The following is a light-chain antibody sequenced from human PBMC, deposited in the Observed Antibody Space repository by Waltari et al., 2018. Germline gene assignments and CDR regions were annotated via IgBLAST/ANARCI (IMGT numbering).Light chain of an antibody. Sequence: NVVTQTRLSLSVSPGQEASIFCKSSLGRLHTDGDTSSSWYLQRADQPPRLLIYEVSKRLSGVPERFSGGGSGTEFSLTISRVEAEDVGFYYCVQSLQVPSFGGGTRLE. CDR1: LGRLHTDGDTS. V-gene: IGKV2D-29*01. CDR2: EVS. CDR3: VQSLQVPS. J-gene: IGKJ4*01.